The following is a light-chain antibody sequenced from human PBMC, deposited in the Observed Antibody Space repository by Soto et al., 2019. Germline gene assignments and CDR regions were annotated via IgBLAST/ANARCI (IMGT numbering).Light chain of an antibody. CDR1: RSVSSN. J-gene: IGKJ1*01. CDR3: QQYNNWPWT. CDR2: DVS. V-gene: IGKV3-15*01. Sequence: EIVITQSPATLSVSPGERATLSCRASRSVSSNLSWYQQKPGQAPRLLIYDVSTRATGLPARFSGTGSGTEFALTISSLPSEDFAVYCCQQYNNWPWTFGQGTKVDIK.